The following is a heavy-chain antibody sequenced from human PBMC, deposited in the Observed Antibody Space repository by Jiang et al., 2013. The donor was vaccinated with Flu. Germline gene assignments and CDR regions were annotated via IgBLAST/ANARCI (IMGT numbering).Heavy chain of an antibody. Sequence: VQLVESGGGVVQPGRSLRLSCEASGFTFSRYSMNWVRQAPGKGLEWVAIVSFDGSKSDYADSVKGRFTISRDDFKNTLYLQMNSLRIDDTAVYYCARDGYSYGYYFDLWGQGTLV. J-gene: IGHJ4*02. CDR3: ARDGYSYGYYFDL. CDR2: VSFDGSKS. V-gene: IGHV3-30-3*01. D-gene: IGHD5-18*01. CDR1: GFTFSRYS.